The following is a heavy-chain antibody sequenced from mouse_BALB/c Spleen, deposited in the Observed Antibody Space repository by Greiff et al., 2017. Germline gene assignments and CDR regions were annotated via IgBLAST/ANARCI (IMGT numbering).Heavy chain of an antibody. J-gene: IGHJ2*01. Sequence: QVQLQQSGAELVRPGTSVKVSCKASGYAFTNYLIEWVKQRPGQGLEWIGVINPGSGGTNYNEKFKGKATLTADKSSSTAYMQLSSLTSDDSAVYFCARSGLRRGFDCWGQGTTLTVSS. CDR1: GYAFTNYL. D-gene: IGHD2-4*01. V-gene: IGHV1-54*01. CDR3: ARSGLRRGFDC. CDR2: INPGSGGT.